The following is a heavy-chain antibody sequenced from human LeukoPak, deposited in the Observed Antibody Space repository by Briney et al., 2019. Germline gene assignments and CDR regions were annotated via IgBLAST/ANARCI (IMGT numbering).Heavy chain of an antibody. CDR2: ISYSSSYI. V-gene: IGHV3-21*01. Sequence: GGSLRLSCAASRFTFSSYSLNWVRQAPGKGLEWVSAISYSSSYIYYADSAKGRCTIPRDNAKNRLYLQMKSLRAEDTAVYYCVGSSSWWGFDYWRQGTLDSVSS. CDR1: RFTFSSYS. CDR3: VGSSSWWGFDY. D-gene: IGHD6-13*01. J-gene: IGHJ4*02.